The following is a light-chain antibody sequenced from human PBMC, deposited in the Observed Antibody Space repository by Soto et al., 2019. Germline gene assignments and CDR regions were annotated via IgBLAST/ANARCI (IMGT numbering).Light chain of an antibody. CDR1: QSVSSSY. J-gene: IGKJ2*01. CDR2: GAS. CDR3: LLYGSSPYT. Sequence: EIVLTQSPGTLSLSPGERATLSCRASQSVSSSYLAWYQQKPGQAPRLLIYGASSRATGIPDRFSGSGSGTDFTLTISSLEPEDFAVYYCLLYGSSPYTFGQGTKLEIK. V-gene: IGKV3-20*01.